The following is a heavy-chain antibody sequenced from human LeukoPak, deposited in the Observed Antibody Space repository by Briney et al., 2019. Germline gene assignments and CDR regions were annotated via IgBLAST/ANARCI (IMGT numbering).Heavy chain of an antibody. CDR3: ANLDYGGNPRVDY. Sequence: SGGSLRLSCAASGFTFSSYGMHWVRQAPGKGLEWVAVISYDGSNKYYADSVKGRFTISRDNSKNTLYLQMNSLRAEDTAVYYCANLDYGGNPRVDYWGQGTLVTVSS. V-gene: IGHV3-30*18. CDR1: GFTFSSYG. J-gene: IGHJ4*02. CDR2: ISYDGSNK. D-gene: IGHD4-23*01.